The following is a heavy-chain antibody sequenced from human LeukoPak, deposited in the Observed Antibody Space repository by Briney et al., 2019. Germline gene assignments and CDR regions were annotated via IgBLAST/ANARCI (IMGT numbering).Heavy chain of an antibody. D-gene: IGHD2-2*01. CDR1: GGTFSSYA. CDR2: IIPIFGTA. J-gene: IGHJ5*02. Sequence: SVKVSCKASGGTFSSYAISWVRQAPGQGLEWMGGIIPIFGTANYAQKFQGGVTITADESTSTAYMELSSLRSEDTAVYYCARAPEGGYCSSTSCYGPYNWFDPWGQGTLVTVSS. V-gene: IGHV1-69*13. CDR3: ARAPEGGYCSSTSCYGPYNWFDP.